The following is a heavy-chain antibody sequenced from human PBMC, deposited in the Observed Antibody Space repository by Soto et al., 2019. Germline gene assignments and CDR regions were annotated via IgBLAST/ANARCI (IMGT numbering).Heavy chain of an antibody. J-gene: IGHJ6*02. CDR2: ISTDGSNE. Sequence: ESGGGVVQPGTYLRLFCAAYGFTSGYFSMHWVRHAPGKGLDWVALISTDGSNEYYADSVKGRFTLSRDNSKNTLYLQMNSLRAEDTAVYYGARAVPGMDVWGQGTTVTVS. CDR3: ARAVPGMDV. D-gene: IGHD6-6*01. CDR1: GFTSGYFS. V-gene: IGHV3-30-3*01.